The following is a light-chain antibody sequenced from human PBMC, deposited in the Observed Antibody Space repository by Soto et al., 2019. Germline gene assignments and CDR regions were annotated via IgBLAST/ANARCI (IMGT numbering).Light chain of an antibody. Sequence: QSALTQPASVSGSPGQSITISCTGTSSDVGGYNYVSWYQQHPGKAPKLMIYYVSNRPSGVSNRFSGSKSGNTASPTISGVQEEDEAYYYCSSYTSSSVVFGGGTKLTVL. J-gene: IGLJ2*01. V-gene: IGLV2-14*01. CDR3: SSYTSSSVV. CDR1: SSDVGGYNY. CDR2: YVS.